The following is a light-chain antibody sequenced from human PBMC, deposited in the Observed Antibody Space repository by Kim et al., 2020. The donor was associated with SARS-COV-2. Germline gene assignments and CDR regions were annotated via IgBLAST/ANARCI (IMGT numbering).Light chain of an antibody. Sequence: EIVMTQSRAILSLSPGERATLSCRASQSISTDLAWYQQKPGQTPRVLIYAASARATGIPARFSGSGSKTEFTLTITNVQSEDCAVYYCQQYAYWRAFGQGTRLEIK. CDR2: AAS. CDR3: QQYAYWRA. CDR1: QSISTD. J-gene: IGKJ5*01. V-gene: IGKV3-15*01.